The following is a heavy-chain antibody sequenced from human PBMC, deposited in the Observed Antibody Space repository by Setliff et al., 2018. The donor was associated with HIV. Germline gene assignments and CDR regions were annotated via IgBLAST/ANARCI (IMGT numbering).Heavy chain of an antibody. J-gene: IGHJ4*02. V-gene: IGHV4-34*01. CDR3: ARGRHYSSSAPFAIDF. Sequence: PSETLSLTCAVYGGSFSGYYWSWLRQPPGKGLEWIGEINHRGSTNYNPSLKSRVAISVDTSKNQFSVKLSSVTAADTAVYYCARGRHYSSSAPFAIDFWGQGMLVTV. CDR1: GGSFSGYY. D-gene: IGHD6-6*01. CDR2: INHRGST.